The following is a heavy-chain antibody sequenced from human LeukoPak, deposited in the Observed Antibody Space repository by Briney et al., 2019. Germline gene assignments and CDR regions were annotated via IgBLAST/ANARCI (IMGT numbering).Heavy chain of an antibody. J-gene: IGHJ4*02. CDR1: GGSISNNNW. V-gene: IGHV4-4*02. CDR3: ARGEERGSGTVHFDY. Sequence: SETLSLTCAVSGGSISNNNWWSWVRQPPGMGLEWIGEIYHGGSTNYNPSLKSRVIMSVDRSKNQFSLKLSSVTAADTAVYYCARGEERGSGTVHFDYWGQGTLVTVSS. CDR2: IYHGGST. D-gene: IGHD3-10*01.